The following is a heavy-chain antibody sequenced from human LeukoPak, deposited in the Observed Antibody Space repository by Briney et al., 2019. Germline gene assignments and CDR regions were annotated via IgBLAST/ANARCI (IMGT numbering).Heavy chain of an antibody. D-gene: IGHD3-16*01. CDR1: GFTFSSYA. V-gene: IGHV3-23*01. CDR2: ISGSGGST. CDR3: AKASGMITFGGVAV. J-gene: IGHJ4*02. Sequence: PGGSLRLSCAASGFTFSSYAMSWVRQAPGKGLEGVSAISGSGGSTYYADSVKGRFTISRDNSKNTLYLQMNSLRAEDTAVYYCAKASGMITFGGVAVWGQGTLVTVSS.